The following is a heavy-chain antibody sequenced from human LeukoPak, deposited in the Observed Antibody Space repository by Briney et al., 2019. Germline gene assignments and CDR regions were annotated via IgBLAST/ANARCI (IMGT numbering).Heavy chain of an antibody. V-gene: IGHV3-30-3*01. CDR3: ARGIVGGFDQ. CDR2: ISHDDGSNK. D-gene: IGHD3-22*01. Sequence: AGSLRLSCEASGCTFSNYDMHWVRQAPGKGLEWVAGISHDDGSNKNYADSVKGRFTISRDNSKNTLYLQMNSLRPEDTAVFYCARGIVGGFDQWGQGTLVTVSS. CDR1: GCTFSNYD. J-gene: IGHJ4*02.